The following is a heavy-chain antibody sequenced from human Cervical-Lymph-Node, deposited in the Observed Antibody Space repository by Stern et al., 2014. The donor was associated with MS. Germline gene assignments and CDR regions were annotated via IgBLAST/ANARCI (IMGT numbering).Heavy chain of an antibody. Sequence: EDQLVESGGGLVKPGGSLRLSCAASGFTFSNAWMSWVRQAPGKGLEWVGRIKSKADGGTTDYAAPVKGRFIILRDDSKNTLYLQMNSLKTEDTAIYYCVDGGWYADYWGQGTLVTVSS. D-gene: IGHD6-19*01. V-gene: IGHV3-15*01. CDR3: VDGGWYADY. CDR1: GFTFSNAW. J-gene: IGHJ4*02. CDR2: IKSKADGGTT.